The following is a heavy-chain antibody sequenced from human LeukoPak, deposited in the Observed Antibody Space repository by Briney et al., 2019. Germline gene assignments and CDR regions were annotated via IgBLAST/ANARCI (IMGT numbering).Heavy chain of an antibody. CDR1: GFTFSNYA. CDR2: ISASGGTK. D-gene: IGHD1-1*01. J-gene: IGHJ4*02. CDR3: ARSLKWNLVGFDY. Sequence: GGSLRLSCAASGFTFSNYAMNWVRPAPGKGLEWVSCISASGGTKLYADSVKGRFIISRDDSKNTLYVQMSSLRAEDTAVYYCARSLKWNLVGFDYWGQGTLVTVSS. V-gene: IGHV3-23*01.